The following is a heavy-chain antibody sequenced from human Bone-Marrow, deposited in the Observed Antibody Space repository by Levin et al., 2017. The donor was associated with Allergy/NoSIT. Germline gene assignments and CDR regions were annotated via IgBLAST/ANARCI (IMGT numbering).Heavy chain of an antibody. CDR3: ARVLQYSYYYTDV. Sequence: SQTLSLTCTVSGVSITSGSYYWSWIRQPAGKGLEWIGHSYTSGNITYNPSLKSRVTISLDTSKNQFSLKLRSVTAAGTAVYYCARVLQYSYYYTDVWGKGTMVTVSS. D-gene: IGHD2-21*01. CDR1: GVSITSGSYY. V-gene: IGHV4-61*09. CDR2: SYTSGNI. J-gene: IGHJ6*03.